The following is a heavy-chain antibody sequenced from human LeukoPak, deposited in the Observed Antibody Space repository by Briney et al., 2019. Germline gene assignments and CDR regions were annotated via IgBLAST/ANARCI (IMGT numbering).Heavy chain of an antibody. CDR1: GFTVSTYW. Sequence: GGSLRLSCEVSGFTVSTYWMHWVRQGPGKGLEWVARRSSDGRSTNYADFVKGRATISRDNAKNTLFLEMSGLRADDTAVYYCARSYNYRFDYWGQGTLVVVSS. D-gene: IGHD3-22*01. V-gene: IGHV3-74*01. CDR2: RSSDGRST. J-gene: IGHJ4*02. CDR3: ARSYNYRFDY.